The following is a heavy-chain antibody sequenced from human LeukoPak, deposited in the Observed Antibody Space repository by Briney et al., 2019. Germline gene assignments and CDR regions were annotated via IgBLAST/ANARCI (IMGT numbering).Heavy chain of an antibody. CDR3: ARPGGYTDYFDY. CDR1: GYTFTDYS. Sequence: ASVKVSCKGSGYTFTDYSMHWVRQAPGQGLEWMGWINPNNGDTRYAQKFQGRVTMTRDTSITTAYMELSSLRSDDTAVYYCARPGGYTDYFDYWGQGTLVTVSS. D-gene: IGHD5-24*01. CDR2: INPNNGDT. V-gene: IGHV1-2*02. J-gene: IGHJ4*02.